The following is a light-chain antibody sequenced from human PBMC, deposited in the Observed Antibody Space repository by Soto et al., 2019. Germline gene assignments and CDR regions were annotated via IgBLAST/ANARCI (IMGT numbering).Light chain of an antibody. CDR2: AAS. CDR3: QQYNYFPAT. J-gene: IGKJ1*01. V-gene: IGKV1-16*01. Sequence: IQLTQSPSSLSASVGDRVTITCRASQDISRSLSWYQQKPGKAPKSLIYAASILQVGVPSRFSGSGFGTDFTLTISSLQPEDFATYYCQQYNYFPATFGQGTKVEI. CDR1: QDISRS.